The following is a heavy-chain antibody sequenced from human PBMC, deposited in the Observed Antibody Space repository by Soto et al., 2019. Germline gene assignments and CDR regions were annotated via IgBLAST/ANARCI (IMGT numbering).Heavy chain of an antibody. J-gene: IGHJ4*02. CDR2: FDPEDGET. D-gene: IGHD6-13*01. CDR1: GYTLTELS. CDR3: ATELLGGSSWYYFDY. Sequence: GASVKVSCKVSGYTLTELSMHCVLQSPLKGLEWMGGFDPEDGETIYAQKFQGRVTMTEDTSTDTAYMELSSLRSEDTAVYYCATELLGGSSWYYFDYWGQGTLVTVSS. V-gene: IGHV1-24*01.